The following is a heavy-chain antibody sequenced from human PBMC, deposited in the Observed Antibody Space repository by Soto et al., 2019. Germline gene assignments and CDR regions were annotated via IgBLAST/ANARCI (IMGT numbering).Heavy chain of an antibody. CDR2: ITSSGSTI. V-gene: IGHV3-48*03. CDR1: GFTLSSYE. CDR3: AKEGGAFL. D-gene: IGHD2-21*01. J-gene: IGHJ4*02. Sequence: SLRLSCAASGFTLSSYEMNWVRQAPGKGLEWVSYITSSGSTIYYADSVKGRFTISRDNARNSLYLQMNSLRAEDTAVYYCAKEGGAFLWGQGTLVTVSS.